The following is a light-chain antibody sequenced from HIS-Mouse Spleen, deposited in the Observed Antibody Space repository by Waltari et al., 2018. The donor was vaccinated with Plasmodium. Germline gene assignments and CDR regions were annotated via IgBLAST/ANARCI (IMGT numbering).Light chain of an antibody. CDR3: CSYAGSSTNWV. V-gene: IGLV2-23*01. CDR2: EGS. CDR1: SGDVWRYNL. J-gene: IGLJ3*02. Sequence: QSALTQPASVSGSPGQSITISCTGTSGDVWRYNLFSWYQQHPGKAPKLMIYEGSKRPSGVSNRFSGSKSGNTASLTISGLQAEDEADYYCCSYAGSSTNWVFGGGTKLTVL.